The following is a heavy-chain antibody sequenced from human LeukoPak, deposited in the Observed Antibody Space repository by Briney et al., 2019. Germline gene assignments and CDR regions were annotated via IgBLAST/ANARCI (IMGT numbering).Heavy chain of an antibody. CDR2: ISSSGSTI. J-gene: IGHJ6*02. D-gene: IGHD6-13*01. CDR3: ARDYPPSSSWYLVYQEDYYYGMDV. V-gene: IGHV3-11*01. Sequence: GGSLRLSCAASGFTFSDYYMSWIRQAPRKGLEWVSYISSSGSTIYYADSVKGRFTISRDNAKNSLYLQMNSLRAEDTAVYYCARDYPPSSSWYLVYQEDYYYGMDVWGQGTTVTVSS. CDR1: GFTFSDYY.